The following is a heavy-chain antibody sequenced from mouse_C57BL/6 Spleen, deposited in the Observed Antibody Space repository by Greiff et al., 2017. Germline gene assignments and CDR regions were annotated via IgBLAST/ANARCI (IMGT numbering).Heavy chain of an antibody. CDR1: GYTFTSYW. CDR2: IDPSDSYT. Sequence: QAQLQQPGAELVKPGASVKLSCKASGYTFTSYWLQCVKQRPGPGLEWIGEIDPSDSYTNYNQKFKGKATLTVDTSSSTAYMQLSSLTSEDSAVYYCAWLSDAMDYWGQGTSVTVSS. V-gene: IGHV1-50*01. CDR3: AWLSDAMDY. D-gene: IGHD1-2*01. J-gene: IGHJ4*01.